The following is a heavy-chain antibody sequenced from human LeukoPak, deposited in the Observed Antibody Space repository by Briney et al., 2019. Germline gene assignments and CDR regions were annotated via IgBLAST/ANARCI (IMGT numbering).Heavy chain of an antibody. CDR2: LYTTGTT. CDR1: GASITSCY. J-gene: IGHJ3*02. CDR3: VRDGANWEEPNDAFDT. D-gene: IGHD1-26*01. Sequence: PSETLSLTCAVSGASITSCYWSWVRQSAGKGLEWIGRLYTTGTTNYNPSLKSRVTMSGDSSKNQLSLTLTSVTAADTAVYYCVRDGANWEEPNDAFDTWGQGTLNTVSS. V-gene: IGHV4-4*07.